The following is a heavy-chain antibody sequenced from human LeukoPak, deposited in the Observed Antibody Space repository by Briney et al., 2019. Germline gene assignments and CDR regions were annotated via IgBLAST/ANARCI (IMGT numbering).Heavy chain of an antibody. J-gene: IGHJ4*02. D-gene: IGHD3-22*01. V-gene: IGHV5-51*01. CDR3: ARHGSRRNYYDSSGYYYY. CDR1: GHSFTSYW. Sequence: GESLKISCKGSGHSFTSYWIGWVRQMPGKGLEWMGIIYPGDSDTRYSPSFQGQVTISADKSISTAYLQWSSLKASDTAMYYCARHGSRRNYYDSSGYYYYWGQGTLVTVSS. CDR2: IYPGDSDT.